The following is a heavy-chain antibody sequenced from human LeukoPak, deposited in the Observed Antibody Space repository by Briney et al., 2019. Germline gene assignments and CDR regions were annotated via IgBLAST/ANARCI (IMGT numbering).Heavy chain of an antibody. CDR2: IYYSGST. J-gene: IGHJ3*02. Sequence: PSQTLSLTCTVSGGSISSGGYYWSWIRQHPGKGLEWIGYIYYSGSTYYNPSLKSRATISVDTSKNQFSLKLSSVTAADTAVYYCAREQRVYDFSRAFDIWGQGTMVTVSS. V-gene: IGHV4-31*03. D-gene: IGHD3-3*01. CDR3: AREQRVYDFSRAFDI. CDR1: GGSISSGGYY.